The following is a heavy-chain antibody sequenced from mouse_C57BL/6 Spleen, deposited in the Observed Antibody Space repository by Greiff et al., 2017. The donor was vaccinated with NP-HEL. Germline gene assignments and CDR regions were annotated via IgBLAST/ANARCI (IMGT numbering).Heavy chain of an antibody. Sequence: QVQLQQPGTELVKPGASVKLSCKASGYTFTSYWMHWVKQRPGQGLEWIGNINPSNGGTNYTEKFKSKATLTVDKSSSTAYMQLSSLIAEDSAGYYCARRGGDLLWLRRGYFDVWGTGTTVTVSS. CDR2: INPSNGGT. J-gene: IGHJ1*03. D-gene: IGHD2-2*01. CDR1: GYTFTSYW. V-gene: IGHV1-53*01. CDR3: ARRGGDLLWLRRGYFDV.